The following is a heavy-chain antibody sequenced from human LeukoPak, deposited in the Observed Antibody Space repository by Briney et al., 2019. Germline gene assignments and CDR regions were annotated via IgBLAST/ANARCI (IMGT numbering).Heavy chain of an antibody. CDR1: GFTFSDYD. Sequence: GGSLRLSCAASGFTFSDYDMHWVRQATGKGLEWVSAIGAAGDTYYTGSVKGRFTISRENAKNSLYLQMNSLRAGDTAVYYCVRVAKERVGGVYYFDYWGQGTPVTVSS. CDR2: IGAAGDT. D-gene: IGHD1-1*01. V-gene: IGHV3-13*01. J-gene: IGHJ4*02. CDR3: VRVAKERVGGVYYFDY.